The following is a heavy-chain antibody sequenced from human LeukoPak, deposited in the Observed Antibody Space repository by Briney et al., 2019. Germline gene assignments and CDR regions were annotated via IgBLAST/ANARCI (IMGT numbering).Heavy chain of an antibody. CDR1: GYTFTSYD. V-gene: IGHV1-8*01. CDR3: ARFAHDSSGYYYFDY. D-gene: IGHD3-22*01. Sequence: ASVKVSCKASGYTFTSYDINWVRQATGQGLEWMGWMNPNSGNTGYAQKFQGRVTITRNTSVSTAYMELSSLRPEDTAVYYCARFAHDSSGYYYFDYWGQGTLVTVSS. J-gene: IGHJ4*02. CDR2: MNPNSGNT.